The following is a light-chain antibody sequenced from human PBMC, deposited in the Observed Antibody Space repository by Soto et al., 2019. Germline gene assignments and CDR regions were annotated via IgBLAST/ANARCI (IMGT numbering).Light chain of an antibody. CDR1: QSVSNN. J-gene: IGKJ3*01. CDR2: LAS. V-gene: IGKV3D-15*01. CDR3: QQRAT. Sequence: EILITQSPATLSVSPGDRATLSCRASQSVSNNLAWYQQKPGQAPRLLVYLASTRATGIPARFSGSGSGTDFTLTISSLEPEDFAVYYCQQRATFGPGTKVDIK.